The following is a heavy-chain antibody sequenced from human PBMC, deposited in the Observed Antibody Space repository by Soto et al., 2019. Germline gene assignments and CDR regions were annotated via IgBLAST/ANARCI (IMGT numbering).Heavy chain of an antibody. V-gene: IGHV5-51*01. Sequence: EVQLVQSGGDVKKAGESLKISCKGSGYSFASYWIVWVRQMPGKGLEWMGDIFPGDSDTRYSPSFQGQVTISADKSISTAYLQWSSLKASDTAMYYCARRAYCAGDCPNWFDPWGQGTLVTVSS. D-gene: IGHD2-21*02. CDR1: GYSFASYW. CDR3: ARRAYCAGDCPNWFDP. J-gene: IGHJ5*02. CDR2: IFPGDSDT.